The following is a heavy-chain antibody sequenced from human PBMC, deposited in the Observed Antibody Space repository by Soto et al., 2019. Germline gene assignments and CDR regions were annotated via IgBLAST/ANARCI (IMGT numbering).Heavy chain of an antibody. CDR2: VNPSSGHT. Sequence: ASVKVSCKASGDTFTDYYIHWVRQAPGQGLEWMGTVNPSSGHTTYAQQFLGRVTMTRDTSTSTPYMELTSLRSDDTAVYYCATDLYYYDSSGYAIRDYWGQGTLVTVSS. D-gene: IGHD3-22*01. CDR3: ATDLYYYDSSGYAIRDY. CDR1: GDTFTDYY. V-gene: IGHV1-46*01. J-gene: IGHJ4*02.